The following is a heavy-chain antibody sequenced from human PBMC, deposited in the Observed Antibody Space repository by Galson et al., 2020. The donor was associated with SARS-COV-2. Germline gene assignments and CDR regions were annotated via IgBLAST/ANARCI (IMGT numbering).Heavy chain of an antibody. D-gene: IGHD3-22*01. V-gene: IGHV3-23*01. Sequence: TGGYLRLYCAASGFTFSNYPISWVRQAPGKGLEWVSPISGSGGTTFYADSVKGRFTISRDYSKNTLYLQMDSLRAEDTAVYYCAKTGGSFYGSSGCYVFDYWGQGALVTVAS. CDR1: GFTFSNYP. CDR2: ISGSGGTT. CDR3: AKTGGSFYGSSGCYVFDY. J-gene: IGHJ4*02.